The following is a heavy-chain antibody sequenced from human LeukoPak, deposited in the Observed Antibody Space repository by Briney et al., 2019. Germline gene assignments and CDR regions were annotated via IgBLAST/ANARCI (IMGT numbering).Heavy chain of an antibody. CDR1: GYTFTGYY. CDR3: ARGRSIAAAGFSAIDY. CDR2: INPSGGST. D-gene: IGHD6-13*01. J-gene: IGHJ4*02. V-gene: IGHV1-46*01. Sequence: ASVKVSCKASGYTFTGYYMHWVRQAPGQGLEWMGIINPSGGSTSYAQKFQGRVTMTRDMSTSTVYMELNSLRSEDTAVYYCARGRSIAAAGFSAIDYWGQGTLVTVSS.